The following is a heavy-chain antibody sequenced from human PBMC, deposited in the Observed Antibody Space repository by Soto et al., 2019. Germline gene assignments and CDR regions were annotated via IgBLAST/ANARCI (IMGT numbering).Heavy chain of an antibody. J-gene: IGHJ4*02. CDR1: GFTFSSYA. CDR2: ISSYGGST. D-gene: IGHD5-12*01. Sequence: HPGGSLRLSCAASGFTFSSYAMHWVRQAPGKGLEYVSAISSYGGSTYYANSVKGRFTISRDNSKNTLYLQMGSLRVEDTALYYCVKLRYSGDRGNFDHWGQGTLVTVSS. CDR3: VKLRYSGDRGNFDH. V-gene: IGHV3-64*01.